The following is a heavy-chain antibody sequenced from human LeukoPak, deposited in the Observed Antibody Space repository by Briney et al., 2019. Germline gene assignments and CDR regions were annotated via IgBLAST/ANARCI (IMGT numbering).Heavy chain of an antibody. CDR3: ARRRRVVVPTRAELYAFDI. CDR2: IYYSGST. V-gene: IGHV4-31*03. Sequence: SETLSLTCTVSGGSISSGGYYWSWIRQHPGKGLEWIGYIYYSGSTYYNPSLKSRVTISVDTSKNQFSLKLSSVTAADTAVYYCARRRRVVVPTRAELYAFDIWGQGTMVTVSS. J-gene: IGHJ3*02. CDR1: GGSISSGGYY. D-gene: IGHD2-2*01.